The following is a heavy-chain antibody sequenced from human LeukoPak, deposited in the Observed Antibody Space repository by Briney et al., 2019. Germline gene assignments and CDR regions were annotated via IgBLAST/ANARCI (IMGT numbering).Heavy chain of an antibody. CDR1: GYTFTSYD. Sequence: ASVKVSCKGSGYTFTSYDINWVRQATGQGLEWMGWMNPNSGNTGYAQKFQGRVTMTRNTAISTAYMELSSLRSEDTAVYYCATRYCSSTSCYGWGQGTLVTVSS. V-gene: IGHV1-8*01. J-gene: IGHJ4*02. D-gene: IGHD2-2*01. CDR2: MNPNSGNT. CDR3: ATRYCSSTSCYG.